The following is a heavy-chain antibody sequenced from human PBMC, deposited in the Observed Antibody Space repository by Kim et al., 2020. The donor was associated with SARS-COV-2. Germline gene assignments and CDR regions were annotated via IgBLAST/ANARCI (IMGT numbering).Heavy chain of an antibody. CDR2: IYPGDSDT. Sequence: GESLKISCKGSGYSFTSYWIGWVRQMPGKGLEWMGIIYPGDSDTRYSPSFQGKVTISADKSISTAYLQWSSLTASDTAMYYCARVNYYVKFDYWGQGTLVTVSS. CDR1: GYSFTSYW. J-gene: IGHJ4*02. CDR3: ARVNYYVKFDY. V-gene: IGHV5-51*01. D-gene: IGHD3-10*02.